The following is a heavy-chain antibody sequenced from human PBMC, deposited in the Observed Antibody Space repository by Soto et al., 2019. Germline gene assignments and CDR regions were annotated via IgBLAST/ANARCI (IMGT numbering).Heavy chain of an antibody. Sequence: PGGSLRLSCAASGFSFSNFEMIWVRQAPGKGLEWVSYIPSSGGTIHYADSVKGRFTISRDNSKNTLYLQMNSLRAEDTAVYYCARFAHHAFDIWGQGTMVTVSS. V-gene: IGHV3-48*03. CDR3: ARFAHHAFDI. J-gene: IGHJ3*02. CDR2: IPSSGGTI. CDR1: GFSFSNFE.